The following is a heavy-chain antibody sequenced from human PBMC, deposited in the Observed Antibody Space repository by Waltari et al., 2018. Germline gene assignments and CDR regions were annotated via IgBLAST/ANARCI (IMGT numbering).Heavy chain of an antibody. CDR3: ARGWAGGYGMDV. V-gene: IGHV1-69*06. Sequence: QVQLVQSGAEVKKPGSSVKVSCKASGGTFSNYAISWVRQAPGQGLGWMGGIIPIFKQANDGKQFQGRVTIIADTCSTTAYMELSSLRSEDTAVYYCARGWAGGYGMDVWGQGTTVT. CDR2: IIPIFKQA. D-gene: IGHD6-19*01. CDR1: GGTFSNYA. J-gene: IGHJ6*02.